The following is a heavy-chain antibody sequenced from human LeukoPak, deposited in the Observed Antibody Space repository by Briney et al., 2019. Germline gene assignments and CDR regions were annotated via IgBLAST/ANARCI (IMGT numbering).Heavy chain of an antibody. V-gene: IGHV1-8*03. CDR3: ARARGAYYDFWSGYYPDY. Sequence: ASVKVSCKASGCTFTSYDINWVRQATGQGLEWMGWMNPNSGDTGYAQKFQGRVTITRNTSISTAYMELSSLRSEDTAVYYCARARGAYYDFWSGYYPDYWGQGTLVTVSS. J-gene: IGHJ4*02. CDR1: GCTFTSYD. D-gene: IGHD3-3*01. CDR2: MNPNSGDT.